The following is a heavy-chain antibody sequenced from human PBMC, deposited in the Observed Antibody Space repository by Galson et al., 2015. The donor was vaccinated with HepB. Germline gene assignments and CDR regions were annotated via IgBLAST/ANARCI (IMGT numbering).Heavy chain of an antibody. V-gene: IGHV3-9*01. J-gene: IGHJ4*02. Sequence: SLRLSCAASGFTFDDYAMHWVRQAPGKGLEWVSGISWNSGTIANADSVKGRFTISRDNAKNSLFLQMESLRAEDTALYYCTKDKSSGDYGDYNYFDNWGQGTLVTVSS. CDR1: GFTFDDYA. CDR2: ISWNSGTI. CDR3: TKDKSSGDYGDYNYFDN. D-gene: IGHD4-17*01.